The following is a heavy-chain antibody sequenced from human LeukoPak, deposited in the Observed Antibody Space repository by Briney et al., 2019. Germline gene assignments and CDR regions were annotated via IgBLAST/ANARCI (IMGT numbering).Heavy chain of an antibody. J-gene: IGHJ4*02. D-gene: IGHD1-14*01. V-gene: IGHV1-2*02. CDR1: GYTFTGYH. CDR2: IDPNSGAT. Sequence: ASVKVSCKASGYTFTGYHMHWVRQAPGQGLEWMAWIDPNSGATDYAQEFQGRVTMTRDTSTSTAYMELSRLRSDDTAVYYCARLNGNHFDYWGQGTLVTVSS. CDR3: ARLNGNHFDY.